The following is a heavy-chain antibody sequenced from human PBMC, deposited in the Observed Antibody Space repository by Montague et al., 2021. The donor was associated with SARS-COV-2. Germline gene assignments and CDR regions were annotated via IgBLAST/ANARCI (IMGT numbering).Heavy chain of an antibody. CDR2: IYASGRT. V-gene: IGHV4-4*07. CDR1: GVSITSCY. CDR3: VRDGGNWYYFDY. J-gene: IGHJ4*02. D-gene: IGHD3-16*01. Sequence: SETLSLTCSISGVSITSCYWSWVRQPAGKGLEWIGHIYASGRTNXSPSLKSRVRLSIDNPKNQFSLKLESLTAADTAVYYCVRDGGNWYYFDYWGQGALVTVSS.